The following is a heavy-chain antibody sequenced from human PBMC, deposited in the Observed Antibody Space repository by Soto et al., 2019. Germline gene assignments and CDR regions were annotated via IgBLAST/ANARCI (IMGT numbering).Heavy chain of an antibody. J-gene: IGHJ5*02. V-gene: IGHV1-24*01. CDR1: GYTLTELS. CDR2: FDPEDGET. D-gene: IGHD3-3*01. Sequence: GASVKVSCKVSGYTLTELSMHCVRQAPGKGLEWMGGFDPEDGETIYAQKFQGRVTMTEDTSTDTAYMELSSLRSEDTAVYYCATVWVSIYGLGWFDPWGQGTLVTVSS. CDR3: ATVWVSIYGLGWFDP.